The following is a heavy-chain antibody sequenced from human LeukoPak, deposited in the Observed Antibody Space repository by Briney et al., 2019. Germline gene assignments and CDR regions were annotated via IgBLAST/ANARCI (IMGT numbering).Heavy chain of an antibody. J-gene: IGHJ6*02. CDR2: IYYSGST. V-gene: IGHV4-59*08. CDR3: ARHDYYYYGMDV. CDR1: GGSISSYY. Sequence: SETLSLTCTVSGGSISSYYWSWIRQPPGKGLEWIGYIYYSGSTNYNPSLKSRVTISVDTFKNQFSLKLSSVTAADTAVYYCARHDYYYYGMDVWGQGTTVTVSS.